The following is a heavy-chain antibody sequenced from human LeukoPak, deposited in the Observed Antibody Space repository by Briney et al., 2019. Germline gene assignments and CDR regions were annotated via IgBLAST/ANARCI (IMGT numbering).Heavy chain of an antibody. J-gene: IGHJ1*01. D-gene: IGHD3-22*01. Sequence: APVKVSCKASGGTFSSYAISWVRQAPGQGLEWMGRIIPIFGTANYAQKFQGRVTITTDESTSTAYMELSSLRSEDTAVYYCARGYYDSSGYYFPADYFQHWGQGTLVTVSS. CDR2: IIPIFGTA. CDR3: ARGYYDSSGYYFPADYFQH. V-gene: IGHV1-69*05. CDR1: GGTFSSYA.